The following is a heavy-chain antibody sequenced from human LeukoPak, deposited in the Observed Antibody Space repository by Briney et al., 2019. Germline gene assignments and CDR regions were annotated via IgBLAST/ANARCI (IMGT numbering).Heavy chain of an antibody. J-gene: IGHJ4*02. D-gene: IGHD3-3*01. CDR3: AREEGGSGITIFGVVITHFDY. V-gene: IGHV3-21*01. Sequence: GGSLRLSCAASGFTFSSYSMNWVRQAPGKGLKWVSSISISSSYIYYADSVKGRFTISRDNAKDSLYLQMTSLRAEDTAVYYCAREEGGSGITIFGVVITHFDYWGQGTMVTVSS. CDR2: ISISSSYI. CDR1: GFTFSSYS.